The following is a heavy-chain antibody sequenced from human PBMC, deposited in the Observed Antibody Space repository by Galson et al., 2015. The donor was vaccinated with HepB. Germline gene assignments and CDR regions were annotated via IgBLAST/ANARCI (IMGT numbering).Heavy chain of an antibody. CDR3: AREPYGSGSYYDAFDI. D-gene: IGHD3-10*01. J-gene: IGHJ3*02. Sequence: SVKVSCKASGYTFTSYYMHWVRQAPGQGLEWMGIINPSGGSTSYAQKFQGRVTMTRDTSTSTVYMELSSLRSEDTAVYYCAREPYGSGSYYDAFDIWGQGTMVTVSS. CDR1: GYTFTSYY. CDR2: INPSGGST. V-gene: IGHV1-46*03.